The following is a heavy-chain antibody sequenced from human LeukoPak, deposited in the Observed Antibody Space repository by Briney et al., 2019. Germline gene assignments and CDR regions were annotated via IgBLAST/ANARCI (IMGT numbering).Heavy chain of an antibody. D-gene: IGHD5-12*01. CDR1: GFTFSSYG. Sequence: GGSLRLSCAASGFTFSSYGMHWVRQCPGKGLEWVAVIWYDGSNKHYADSVKGRFTISRDNSKNTLYLQMNSLRAEDTAVYYCAREGNSGYDWNYWGQGTLVTVSS. CDR2: IWYDGSNK. CDR3: AREGNSGYDWNY. J-gene: IGHJ4*02. V-gene: IGHV3-33*01.